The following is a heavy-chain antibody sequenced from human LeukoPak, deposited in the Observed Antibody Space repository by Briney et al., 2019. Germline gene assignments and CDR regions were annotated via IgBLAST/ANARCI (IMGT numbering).Heavy chain of an antibody. Sequence: GESLKISCRGSGYSFTNYWIGWVRQMPGKGLEWMGIIYPGDSDTRYSPSFQGQVTISADKSISTAYLQWSSLKASDIAMYYCARVRPQDAFDIWGQGTMVTVSS. V-gene: IGHV5-51*01. CDR1: GYSFTNYW. CDR2: IYPGDSDT. J-gene: IGHJ3*02. CDR3: ARVRPQDAFDI.